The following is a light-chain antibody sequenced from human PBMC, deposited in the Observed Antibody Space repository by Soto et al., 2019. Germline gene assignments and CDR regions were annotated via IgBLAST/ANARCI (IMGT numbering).Light chain of an antibody. J-gene: IGKJ1*01. CDR2: GAS. V-gene: IGKV3-20*01. Sequence: EIVLTQSPATLSLSPGERATLSCRASQSASSYLAWYQQKPGQAPRLLIYGASDRATGIPDRFSGSGSGTDFTLIISRLEPEDFAVYYCQQYGNSPWTFGQGTKVDIK. CDR1: QSASSY. CDR3: QQYGNSPWT.